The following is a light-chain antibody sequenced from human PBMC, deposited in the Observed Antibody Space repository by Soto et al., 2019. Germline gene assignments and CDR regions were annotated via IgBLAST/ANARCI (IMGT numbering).Light chain of an antibody. J-gene: IGKJ2*01. CDR1: QSISSW. V-gene: IGKV1-5*03. CDR2: KAS. CDR3: QQYNGSPNT. Sequence: DIQMTQSPSTLSASVGDRVTITCRASQSISSWLAWYQHKPGKAPKLLIYKASNLESGVPSRFSGNGSGTEFTLTISSLQPDDFATYYCQQYNGSPNTFGQGTKLEIK.